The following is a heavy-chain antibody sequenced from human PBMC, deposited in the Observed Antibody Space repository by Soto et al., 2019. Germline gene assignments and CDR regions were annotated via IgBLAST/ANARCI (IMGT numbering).Heavy chain of an antibody. CDR2: IYYSGST. D-gene: IGHD6-13*01. CDR3: ARPGGAGYSSSWYRYYFDY. Sequence: PSETLSLTCTVSGGSISSSSYYWGWIRQPPGKGLEWIGSIYYSGSTYYNPSLKSRVTISVDTSKNQFSLKLSSVTAADTAVYYCARPGGAGYSSSWYRYYFDYWGQGTLVTVSS. J-gene: IGHJ4*02. CDR1: GGSISSSSYY. V-gene: IGHV4-39*01.